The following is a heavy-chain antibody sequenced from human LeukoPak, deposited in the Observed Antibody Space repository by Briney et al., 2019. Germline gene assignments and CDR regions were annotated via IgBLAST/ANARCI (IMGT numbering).Heavy chain of an antibody. Sequence: GGSLRLSCAASGFTFSGSAMSWVRLAPGKGLEWVSGISGSGLTTYYADSVKGRFTISRDNSKNTLYLQMNSLRAEDTAVYYCAKSYLYDSSADYFDYWGQGTLVTVSS. V-gene: IGHV3-23*01. CDR3: AKSYLYDSSADYFDY. J-gene: IGHJ4*02. CDR2: ISGSGLTT. CDR1: GFTFSGSA. D-gene: IGHD3-22*01.